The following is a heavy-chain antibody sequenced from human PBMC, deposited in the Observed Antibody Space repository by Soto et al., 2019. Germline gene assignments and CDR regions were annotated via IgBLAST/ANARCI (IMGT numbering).Heavy chain of an antibody. CDR2: IYYSGST. J-gene: IGHJ1*01. CDR3: ARSRGTGTSPQDFQP. Sequence: TSETLSHTCTVAGGSISSYYWSCIRQLPGKGLEWIGYIYYSGSTNYNPSLKSRVTISVDTSKNQFSLKLSSVTAADTAVYYCARSRGTGTSPQDFQPWGQGTLVTVSS. D-gene: IGHD3-16*01. CDR1: GGSISSYY. V-gene: IGHV4-59*12.